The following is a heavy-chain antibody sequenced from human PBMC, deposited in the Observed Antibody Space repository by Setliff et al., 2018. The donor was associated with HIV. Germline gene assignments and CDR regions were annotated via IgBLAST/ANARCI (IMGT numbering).Heavy chain of an antibody. CDR3: ARHWVDTAISYNWFDP. Sequence: SETLSLTCTVSGGSINTTYSYWSWIRQHPGKGLEWIGYIYYSGSTYYNPSLKSRVTISVDTSKNQFSLKLSSVTAADTAVYYCARHWVDTAISYNWFDPWGQGTLVTVSS. J-gene: IGHJ5*02. D-gene: IGHD5-18*01. CDR2: IYYSGST. V-gene: IGHV4-39*01. CDR1: GGSINTTYSY.